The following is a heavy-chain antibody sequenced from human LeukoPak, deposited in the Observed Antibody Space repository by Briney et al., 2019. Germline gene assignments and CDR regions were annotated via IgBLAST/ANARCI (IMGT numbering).Heavy chain of an antibody. V-gene: IGHV3-21*01. CDR2: ISSSSSYI. CDR1: GFTFSSYS. J-gene: IGHJ4*02. CDR3: ASTTRQFDY. D-gene: IGHD1-14*01. Sequence: TGGSLRLSCAASGFTFSSYSMNWVRQAPGKGLEWVSSISSSSSYIYYADSVEGRFTISRDNAKNSLYLQMNSLRAEDTAVYYCASTTRQFDYWGQGTLVTVSS.